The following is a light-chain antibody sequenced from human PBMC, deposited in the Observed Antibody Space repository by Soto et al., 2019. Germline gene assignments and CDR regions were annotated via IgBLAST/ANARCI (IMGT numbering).Light chain of an antibody. V-gene: IGKV4-1*01. CDR3: QQYYSLPVT. CDR2: WAF. Sequence: DIVMTQSPDSLDVSLGERATINCRSSQSVLLSSNNRNYLAWYQQKPGQHPKLLFYWAFTREFGVPDRFSGSGSATDFTLTISSLQAEDVAVYYCQQYYSLPVTFGGGTKVEIK. J-gene: IGKJ4*01. CDR1: QSVLLSSNNRNY.